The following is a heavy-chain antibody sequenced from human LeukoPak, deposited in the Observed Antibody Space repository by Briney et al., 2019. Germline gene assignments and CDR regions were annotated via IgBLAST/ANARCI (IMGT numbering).Heavy chain of an antibody. V-gene: IGHV4-30-2*01. J-gene: IGHJ4*02. Sequence: PSETLSLTCAVSGGSISSGGYSWSWIRQPPGKGLEWIGYIYHSGSTYYNPSLKSRVTISVDRSKNQFSLKLSSVTAADTAVYYCARGGQITFGRVIALPDYWGQGTLVTVSS. D-gene: IGHD3-16*02. CDR2: IYHSGST. CDR3: ARGGQITFGRVIALPDY. CDR1: GGSISSGGYS.